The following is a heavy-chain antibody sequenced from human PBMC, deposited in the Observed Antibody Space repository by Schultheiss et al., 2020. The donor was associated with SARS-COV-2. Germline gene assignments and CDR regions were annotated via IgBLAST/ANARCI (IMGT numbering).Heavy chain of an antibody. CDR2: IKSKTDGGTT. D-gene: IGHD4-17*01. V-gene: IGHV3-15*01. CDR3: TTELYGDLLFDY. CDR1: GFTFSGSA. Sequence: GGSLRLSCAASGFTFSGSAMHWVRQASGKGLEWVGRIKSKTDGGTTDYAAPVKGRFTISRDDSKNTLYLQMNSLKTEDTAVYYCTTELYGDLLFDYWGQGTLVTVSS. J-gene: IGHJ4*02.